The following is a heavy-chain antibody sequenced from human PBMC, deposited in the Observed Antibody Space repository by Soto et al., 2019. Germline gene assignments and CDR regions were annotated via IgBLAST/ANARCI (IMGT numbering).Heavy chain of an antibody. D-gene: IGHD3-3*01. J-gene: IGHJ6*03. CDR1: GGSISSSSYY. V-gene: IGHV4-39*01. CDR2: IYYSGST. CDR3: ARDDYDFWSGYHNPIANYYYMDV. Sequence: SETLSLTCTVSGGSISSSSYYWGWIRQPPGKGLEWIGSIYYSGSTYYNPSLKSRVTISVDTSKNQFSLKLSSVTAADTAVYYCARDDYDFWSGYHNPIANYYYMDVWGKGTTVTVSS.